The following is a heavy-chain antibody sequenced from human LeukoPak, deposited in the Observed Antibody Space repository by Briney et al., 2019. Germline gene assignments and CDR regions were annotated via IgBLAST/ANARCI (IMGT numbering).Heavy chain of an antibody. V-gene: IGHV3-23*01. Sequence: GRSLRLSCAASGFTFSSYAMSWVRQAPGKGLEWVSAISGSGGSTYYADSVKGRFTISRDNSKNTLYLQMNSLRAEDTAVYYCAKDDYGSGSYYTDYWGQGTLVTVSS. CDR2: ISGSGGST. J-gene: IGHJ4*02. D-gene: IGHD3-10*01. CDR1: GFTFSSYA. CDR3: AKDDYGSGSYYTDY.